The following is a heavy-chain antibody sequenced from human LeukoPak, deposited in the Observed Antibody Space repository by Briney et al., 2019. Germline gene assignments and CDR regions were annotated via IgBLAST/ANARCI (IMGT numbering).Heavy chain of an antibody. V-gene: IGHV3-23*01. J-gene: IGHJ3*01. CDR3: AKDIQLST. Sequence: GGSLRLSCTASGFKFGDFAVSWVRQVPGKGLEWVSLIGASGESTYYADSVKGRFTISRDNSRNTLSLQMNSLRVEDTAMYFCAKDIQLSTWGLGTMVTVSS. CDR2: IGASGEST. D-gene: IGHD5-24*01. CDR1: GFKFGDFA.